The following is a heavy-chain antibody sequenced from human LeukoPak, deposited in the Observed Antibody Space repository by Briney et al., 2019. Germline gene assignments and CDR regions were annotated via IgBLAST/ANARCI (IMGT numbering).Heavy chain of an antibody. Sequence: SETLSPTCTVPGGSISSYYWSWIRQPAGKGLEWIGRIYTSGSTNYNPSLKSRVTMSVDTSKNQFSLKLSSVTAADTAVYYCAREGITIFGVVIIGFDPWGQGTLVTVSS. V-gene: IGHV4-4*07. CDR3: AREGITIFGVVIIGFDP. CDR2: IYTSGST. J-gene: IGHJ5*02. CDR1: GGSISSYY. D-gene: IGHD3-3*01.